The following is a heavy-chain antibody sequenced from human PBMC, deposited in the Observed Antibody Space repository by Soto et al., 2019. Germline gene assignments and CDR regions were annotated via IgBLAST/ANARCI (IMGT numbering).Heavy chain of an antibody. V-gene: IGHV4-39*02. Sequence: QLQLQESGPGLVEPSETLSLTCSVSGGSISSTGHYWGWIRQPPGKGLEWIGNIYYAGSPYYNPSLESRVTISVDTSKHHISLALTSVTAADTAVYYCARLMGVVTVDYWGQGALVTVSS. CDR3: ARLMGVVTVDY. CDR2: IYYAGSP. D-gene: IGHD2-21*02. J-gene: IGHJ4*02. CDR1: GGSISSTGHY.